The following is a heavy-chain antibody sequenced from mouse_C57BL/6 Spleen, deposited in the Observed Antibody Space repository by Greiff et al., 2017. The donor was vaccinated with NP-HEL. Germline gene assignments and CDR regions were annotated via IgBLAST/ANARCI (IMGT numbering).Heavy chain of an antibody. V-gene: IGHV1-55*01. Sequence: VQLQQPGAELVKPGASVKMSCKASGYTFTSYWITWVKQRPGQGLEWIGDIYPGSGSTNYNEKFKSKATLTVDTSSITAYMQLSSLTSEDSAVYYCARGGIYDGYFYFDYWGQGTTLTVSS. CDR3: ARGGIYDGYFYFDY. CDR1: GYTFTSYW. D-gene: IGHD2-3*01. CDR2: IYPGSGST. J-gene: IGHJ2*01.